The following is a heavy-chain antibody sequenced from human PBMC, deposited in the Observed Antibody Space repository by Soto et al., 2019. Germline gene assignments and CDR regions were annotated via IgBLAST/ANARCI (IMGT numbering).Heavy chain of an antibody. CDR1: GYTFTGYY. V-gene: IGHV1-2*04. CDR2: INPNSGGT. D-gene: IGHD6-6*01. Sequence: ASVKVSCKASGYTFTGYYMHWVRQAPGQGLEWMGWINPNSGGTNYAQKFQGWVTMTRDTSISTAYMELSRLRSDDTAVYYCARAGSYSSSTSYYYYMDVWGKGTTVTVSS. J-gene: IGHJ6*03. CDR3: ARAGSYSSSTSYYYYMDV.